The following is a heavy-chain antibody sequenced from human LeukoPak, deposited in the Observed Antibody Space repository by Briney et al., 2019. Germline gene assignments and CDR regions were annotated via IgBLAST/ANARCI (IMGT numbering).Heavy chain of an antibody. Sequence: GGSLRLSCAASGFTFSSYGMHWVRQAPGKGLEWVAFIQYDGSNKYYADSVKGRFTISRDNSKNTLYLQMNSLRAEDTAVYYCAKDEESYYYDSSGYDSWGQGTLVTVSS. CDR2: IQYDGSNK. CDR1: GFTFSSYG. J-gene: IGHJ4*02. V-gene: IGHV3-30*02. CDR3: AKDEESYYYDSSGYDS. D-gene: IGHD3-22*01.